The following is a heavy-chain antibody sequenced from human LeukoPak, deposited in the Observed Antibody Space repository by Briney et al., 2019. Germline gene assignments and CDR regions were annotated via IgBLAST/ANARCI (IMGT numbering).Heavy chain of an antibody. CDR1: GGSISSYY. CDR3: ARDSSRPYSSSWHEIRYYYYYGMDV. V-gene: IGHV4-4*07. Sequence: PSETLSLTCTVSGGSISSYYWSWIRQPAGKGLEWIGRIYTSGSTNYNPSLKSRVTLSVDTSKNQFSLKPSSVTAADTAVYYCARDSSRPYSSSWHEIRYYYYYGMDVWGQGTTVTVSS. D-gene: IGHD6-13*01. CDR2: IYTSGST. J-gene: IGHJ6*02.